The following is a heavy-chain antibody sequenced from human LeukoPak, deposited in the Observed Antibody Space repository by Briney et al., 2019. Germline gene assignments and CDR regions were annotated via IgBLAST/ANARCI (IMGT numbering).Heavy chain of an antibody. CDR3: ARGRAPYGSGTYNWFDP. CDR1: GYTFTGYY. V-gene: IGHV1-2*02. CDR2: INPNSGGT. J-gene: IGHJ5*02. D-gene: IGHD3-10*01. Sequence: PLASVKVSCKASGYTFTGYYMHWARQAPGQGLEWMGWINPNSGGTNYAQKFQGGVTMTRDTSISTAYMELSRLRSDDTAVYYCARGRAPYGSGTYNWFDPWGQGTLVTVSS.